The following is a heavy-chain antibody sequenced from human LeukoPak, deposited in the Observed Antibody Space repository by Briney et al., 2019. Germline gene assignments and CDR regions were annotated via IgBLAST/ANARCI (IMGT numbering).Heavy chain of an antibody. V-gene: IGHV4-61*01. J-gene: IGHJ4*02. CDR3: ARELLTTVTAHFDY. CDR1: GGSISSGSYY. D-gene: IGHD4-17*01. Sequence: SETLSLTCTVSGGSISSGSYYWSWVRQPPGKGLEWLGYIDHRGNTDYNPSLKSRVTFSMDRSKNQFSLKLTSVTAADTAVYYCARELLTTVTAHFDYWGQGTLVTVSS. CDR2: IDHRGNT.